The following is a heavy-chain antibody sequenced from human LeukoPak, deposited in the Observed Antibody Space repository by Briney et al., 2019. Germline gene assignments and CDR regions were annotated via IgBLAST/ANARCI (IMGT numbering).Heavy chain of an antibody. J-gene: IGHJ4*02. Sequence: PSETLSLTCTVSGGSISSYYWSWIRQPPGKGLEWIGYIYYSGSTNYNPSLKSRVTISVDTSKNQFSLKLSSVTAADTAVYYCARGSGEMATIADYRGQGTLATVSS. CDR3: ARGSGEMATIADY. D-gene: IGHD5-24*01. CDR2: IYYSGST. CDR1: GGSISSYY. V-gene: IGHV4-59*01.